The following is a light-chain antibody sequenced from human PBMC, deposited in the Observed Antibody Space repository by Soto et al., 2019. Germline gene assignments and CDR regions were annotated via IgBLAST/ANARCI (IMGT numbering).Light chain of an antibody. CDR3: QQYDTWPSIT. Sequence: EIVMTQSPATLSVSPGEGATLSCRASQSVRTKLAWYQQKAGQAPRLLIYGASTRATGVSDRFSGSGSGTDYTLTISSLQSEDFAVYYCQQYDTWPSITFGQGTRLESK. V-gene: IGKV3-15*01. J-gene: IGKJ5*01. CDR2: GAS. CDR1: QSVRTK.